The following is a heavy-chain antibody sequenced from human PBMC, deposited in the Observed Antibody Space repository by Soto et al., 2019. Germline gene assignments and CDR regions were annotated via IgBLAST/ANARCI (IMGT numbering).Heavy chain of an antibody. CDR3: ARDRYYDSSGYYYV. CDR1: GFTFSSYG. Sequence: LRLSCAASGFTFSSYGTHWVRQAPGKGLEWVAVIWYDGSNKYYADSVKGRFTISRDNSKNTLYLQMNSLRAEDTAVYYCARDRYYDSSGYYYVWGQGTLVTVSS. D-gene: IGHD3-22*01. V-gene: IGHV3-33*01. J-gene: IGHJ4*02. CDR2: IWYDGSNK.